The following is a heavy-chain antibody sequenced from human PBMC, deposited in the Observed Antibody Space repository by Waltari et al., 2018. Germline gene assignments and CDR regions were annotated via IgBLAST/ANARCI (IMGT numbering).Heavy chain of an antibody. D-gene: IGHD1-1*01. CDR1: GFTFSSFG. J-gene: IGHJ6*02. CDR3: ARVSRRTYRSPVPGRHYYYGMDV. V-gene: IGHV3-74*03. Sequence: EEQLVESGGGLVQPGDSLGLSCAASGFTFSSFGLNWVRQAPGKGPLWVSRISTDASDTTYADSVKGRFTISRDNARNTLYLQMNRLRAEDTAVYFCARVSRRTYRSPVPGRHYYYGMDVWGQGTTVTVSS. CDR2: ISTDASDT.